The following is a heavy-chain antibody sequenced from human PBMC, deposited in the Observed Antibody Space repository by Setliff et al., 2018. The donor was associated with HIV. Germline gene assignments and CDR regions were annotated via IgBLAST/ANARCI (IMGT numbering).Heavy chain of an antibody. D-gene: IGHD2-2*01. J-gene: IGHJ4*02. CDR3: AREIKIPPQGALDY. CDR1: GDSISNGGFY. V-gene: IGHV4-31*03. CDR2: IYYTGNT. Sequence: SETLSLTCTVSGDSISNGGFYWTWIRQHPGKGLEWIGYIYYTGNTYYNLSLKSRVTMSVDTSKNQFSLKLNSVAAADTAVYYCAREIKIPPQGALDYWGQGMLVTVSS.